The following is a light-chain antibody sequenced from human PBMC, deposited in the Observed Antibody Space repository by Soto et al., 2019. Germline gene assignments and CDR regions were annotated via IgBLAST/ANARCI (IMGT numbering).Light chain of an antibody. CDR1: SSDVGAHDF. CDR3: NSYTRSKTVI. J-gene: IGLJ2*01. CDR2: EVT. Sequence: QSALTPPASVSGSPGQSITISCSGTSSDVGAHDFVSWYQHHQAKAPKVIIFEVTKRPSGVSNRFSGSKTGNTASLTISGLQAEDVADYYCNSYTRSKTVIFGGGTKVTV. V-gene: IGLV2-14*01.